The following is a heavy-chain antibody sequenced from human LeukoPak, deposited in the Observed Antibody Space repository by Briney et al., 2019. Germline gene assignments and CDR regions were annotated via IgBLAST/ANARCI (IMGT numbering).Heavy chain of an antibody. CDR1: GGSISSSNW. V-gene: IGHV4-4*02. CDR3: ARGLLMVYATDYYYSMDV. CDR2: IYHSGNT. J-gene: IGHJ6*04. D-gene: IGHD2-8*01. Sequence: SGTLSLTCDVSGGSISSSNWWSWVRPPPGKGLEWIGAIYHSGNTNYNPSLKRRVTTSVDKSTNQSSLKLSSVTAAEPAVYYCARGLLMVYATDYYYSMDVWGEGTTVTVSS.